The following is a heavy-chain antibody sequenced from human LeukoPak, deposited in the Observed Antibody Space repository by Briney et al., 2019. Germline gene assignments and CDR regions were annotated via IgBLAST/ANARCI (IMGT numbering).Heavy chain of an antibody. D-gene: IGHD3-9*01. CDR1: GDSLSSNSAA. CDR3: ARETEYYDILTGLFDY. Sequence: SQTLSLTCAISGDSLSSNSAAWNWIRQSPSRGLERLGRTYYRSKLYNDYAVSVKSRITVHPDTSKNQFSLQLNSETPEDTAVYYCARETEYYDILTGLFDYWGQGTLVTVSS. J-gene: IGHJ4*02. V-gene: IGHV6-1*01. CDR2: TYYRSKLYN.